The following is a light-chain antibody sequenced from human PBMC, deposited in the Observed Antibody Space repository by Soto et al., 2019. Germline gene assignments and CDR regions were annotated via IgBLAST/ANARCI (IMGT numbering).Light chain of an antibody. CDR2: QAS. CDR1: QSVTNW. V-gene: IGKV1-5*03. CDR3: QQYKTFFPYT. Sequence: DIQMTQSPSALSASVGDRVTITCRASQSVTNWLAWYQQKPGKAPKVLIYQASNLQSGVPSRFRGSGSGTEFTLTINSRQPDDVATYYYQQYKTFFPYTFGQGTRLEI. J-gene: IGKJ2*01.